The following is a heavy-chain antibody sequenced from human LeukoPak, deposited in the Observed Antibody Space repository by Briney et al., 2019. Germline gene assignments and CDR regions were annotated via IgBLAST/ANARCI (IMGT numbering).Heavy chain of an antibody. Sequence: SETLSLTCTVPGGSISSSSYYWGWIRQPPGKGLEWIGSIYYSGSTYYNPSLKSRVTMSADTSKNQFSLRLTSVTAADTAIYYCAKERDEGALLGWFDPWGPGTLVTVSS. CDR2: IYYSGST. V-gene: IGHV4-39*07. D-gene: IGHD5-24*01. CDR3: AKERDEGALLGWFDP. J-gene: IGHJ5*02. CDR1: GGSISSSSYY.